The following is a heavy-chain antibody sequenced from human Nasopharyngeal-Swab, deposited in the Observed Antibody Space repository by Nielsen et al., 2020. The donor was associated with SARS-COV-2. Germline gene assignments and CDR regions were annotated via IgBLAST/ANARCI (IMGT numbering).Heavy chain of an antibody. D-gene: IGHD3-22*01. Sequence: WVRQAPGQGLEWMGIINPSGGSTSYAQKFQGRVTMTRDTSTSTVYMELSSLRSEDTAVYYCARVAPLAGSSGYYYYGMDVWGQGTTVTVSS. CDR2: INPSGGST. V-gene: IGHV1-46*01. CDR3: ARVAPLAGSSGYYYYGMDV. J-gene: IGHJ6*02.